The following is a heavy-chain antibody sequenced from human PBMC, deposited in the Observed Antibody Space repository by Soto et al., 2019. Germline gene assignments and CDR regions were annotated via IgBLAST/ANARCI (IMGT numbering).Heavy chain of an antibody. V-gene: IGHV1-69*13. CDR1: GGTFSRNT. Sequence: ASVKVSCKASGGTFSRNTISWVRQAPGQGLEWMGGIIPIFGTANYAQKFQGRVTITADESTSTAYMELSRLRSEDTAVYYCARQFHYDSSGYYYAYWGQGTLVTSPQ. CDR3: ARQFHYDSSGYYYAY. CDR2: IIPIFGTA. J-gene: IGHJ4*02. D-gene: IGHD3-22*01.